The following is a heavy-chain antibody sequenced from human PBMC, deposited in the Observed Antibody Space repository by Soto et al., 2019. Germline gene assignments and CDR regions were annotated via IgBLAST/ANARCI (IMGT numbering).Heavy chain of an antibody. CDR2: INPNSGVT. CDR1: GDRFTDYY. V-gene: IGHV1-2*04. J-gene: IGHJ6*03. Sequence: QVQLVQSGAEVKEPGASVTVSCRASGDRFTDYYMHWARQAPGQGLEWMGWINPNSGVTKYAQKFQGWVTMTRDTSIRTVYMQLSRLGFDDTAIYYCARESGGAMATLDYYYFYMDVWGTGTTVTVSS. CDR3: ARESGGAMATLDYYYFYMDV. D-gene: IGHD3-16*01.